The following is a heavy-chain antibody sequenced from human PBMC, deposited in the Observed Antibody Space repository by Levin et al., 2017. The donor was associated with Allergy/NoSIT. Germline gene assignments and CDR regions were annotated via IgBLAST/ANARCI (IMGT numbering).Heavy chain of an antibody. CDR2: IYYSGST. J-gene: IGHJ1*01. Sequence: PSETLSLTCTVSGGSISSSSYYWGWIRQPPGKGLEWIGSIYYSGSTYYNPSLKSRVTISVDTSKNQFSLKLSSVTAADTAVYYCARLGAYCSGGSCYSDAEYFQHWGQGTLVTVSS. CDR3: ARLGAYCSGGSCYSDAEYFQH. CDR1: GGSISSSSYY. V-gene: IGHV4-39*01. D-gene: IGHD2-15*01.